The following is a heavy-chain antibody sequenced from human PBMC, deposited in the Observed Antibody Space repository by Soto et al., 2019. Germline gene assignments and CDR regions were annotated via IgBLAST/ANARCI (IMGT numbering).Heavy chain of an antibody. CDR1: RGTFSSYT. CDR3: ARAQYYYDSSGSFDY. D-gene: IGHD3-22*01. Sequence: QVQLGQSGAEVKKPGSSVKVSCQASRGTFSSYTISWVRQSPGQGLEWMGRIIPILGIANYTQKFQGRVTITAANSTSTANMELSSLRSEYTAVYYCARAQYYYDSSGSFDYWGQGTLVTVSS. V-gene: IGHV1-69*02. J-gene: IGHJ4*02. CDR2: IIPILGIA.